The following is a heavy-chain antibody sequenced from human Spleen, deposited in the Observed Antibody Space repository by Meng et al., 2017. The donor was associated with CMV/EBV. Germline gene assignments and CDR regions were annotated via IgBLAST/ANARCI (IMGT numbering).Heavy chain of an antibody. CDR1: GYPFTSYG. V-gene: IGHV1-18*01. CDR2: ISAYNGNT. D-gene: IGHD3-22*01. CDR3: ARTYDSSGYPDY. J-gene: IGHJ4*02. Sequence: QVQRVQSGDEVKKPGAPVKVSCKASGYPFTSYGISGVRQAPGQGLEWMGWISAYNGNTNYAQKLQGRVTMTTDTSTSTAYMELRSLRSDDTAVYYCARTYDSSGYPDYWGQGTLVTVSS.